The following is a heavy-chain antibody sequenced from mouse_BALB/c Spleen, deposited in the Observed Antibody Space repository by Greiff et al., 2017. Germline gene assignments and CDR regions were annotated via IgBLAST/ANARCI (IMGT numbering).Heavy chain of an antibody. CDR2: ISSGGSYT. CDR1: GFTFSSYA. D-gene: IGHD1-1*01. CDR3: ARQAASTVVGAMDY. Sequence: DVKLVESGGGLVKPGGSLKLSCAASGFTFSSYAMSWVRQTPEKRLEWVATISSGGSYTYYPDSVKGRFTISRDNAKNTLYLQMSSLRSEDTAMYYCARQAASTVVGAMDYWGQGTSVTVSS. V-gene: IGHV5-9-3*01. J-gene: IGHJ4*01.